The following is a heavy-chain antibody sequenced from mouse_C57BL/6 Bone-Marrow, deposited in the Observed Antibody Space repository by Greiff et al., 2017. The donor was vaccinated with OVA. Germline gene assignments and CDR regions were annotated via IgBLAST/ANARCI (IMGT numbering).Heavy chain of an antibody. J-gene: IGHJ2*01. CDR2: ISSGGSYT. CDR1: GFTFSSYG. D-gene: IGHD5-2*01. Sequence: EVKLVESGGDLVKPGGSLKLSCAASGFTFSSYGMSWVRQTPDKRLEWVATISSGGSYTYYPDSVKGRFTISRDNAKNTLYLQMSSLKSEDTAMYYCARHEEYAYYWGQGTTLTVSS. CDR3: ARHEEYAYY. V-gene: IGHV5-6*01.